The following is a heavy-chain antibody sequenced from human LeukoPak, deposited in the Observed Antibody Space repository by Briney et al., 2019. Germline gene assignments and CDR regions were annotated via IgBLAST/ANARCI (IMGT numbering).Heavy chain of an antibody. V-gene: IGHV3-21*04. D-gene: IGHD1-26*01. J-gene: IGHJ4*02. CDR2: ISTGSAYI. CDR3: ANRLIGSYFPEFDY. Sequence: KSGGSLRLSCAASGFTFNTYTMNWIRQAPGKGLEWVSSISTGSAYIYYADSVKGRFTISRDNAKNSLYLQMNSLRAEDTAVYYCANRLIGSYFPEFDYWGQGTLVTVSS. CDR1: GFTFNTYT.